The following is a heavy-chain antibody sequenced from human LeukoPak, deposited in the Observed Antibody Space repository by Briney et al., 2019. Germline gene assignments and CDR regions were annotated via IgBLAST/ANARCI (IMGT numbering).Heavy chain of an antibody. CDR3: AREGGVGPSWPWFDP. Sequence: ASVKVSCKASGYTFTSYGISWVRQAPGQGLEWMGWISAYNGNTNYAQKLQGRVTMTTDTSTSTAYMELRSLRSDDTAVYYCAREGGVGPSWPWFDPWGQGTLVTVSS. J-gene: IGHJ5*02. CDR1: GYTFTSYG. D-gene: IGHD1-26*01. CDR2: ISAYNGNT. V-gene: IGHV1-18*01.